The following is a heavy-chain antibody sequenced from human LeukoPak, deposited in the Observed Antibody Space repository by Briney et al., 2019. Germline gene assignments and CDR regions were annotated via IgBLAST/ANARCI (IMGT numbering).Heavy chain of an antibody. V-gene: IGHV3-23*01. CDR3: ARVKDDGGPFDY. CDR1: GFIFSNYA. D-gene: IGHD4-23*01. CDR2: IDSTGAYT. Sequence: GGSLRLSCAASGFIFSNYAMSWVRQAPGKGLEWVSAIDSTGAYTWYADSVKGRFTISRDNSKNTLYLQMNGLRAEDTAVYYCARVKDDGGPFDYWGQGTLVTVSS. J-gene: IGHJ4*02.